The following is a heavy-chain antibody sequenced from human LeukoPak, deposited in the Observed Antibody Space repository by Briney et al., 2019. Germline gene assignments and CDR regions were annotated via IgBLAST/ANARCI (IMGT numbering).Heavy chain of an antibody. CDR2: FDPEHGET. Sequence: ASVKVSCKVSGYTLTELSMHWVRQAPGKGLEWMGGFDPEHGETIYAQKFQGRVTMTEDTSTDTAYMELSSLRSDDTAVYYCASDPVGYCSANGRYSVDYWGQGTLVTVSS. CDR1: GYTLTELS. CDR3: ASDPVGYCSANGRYSVDY. D-gene: IGHD2-15*01. J-gene: IGHJ4*02. V-gene: IGHV1-24*01.